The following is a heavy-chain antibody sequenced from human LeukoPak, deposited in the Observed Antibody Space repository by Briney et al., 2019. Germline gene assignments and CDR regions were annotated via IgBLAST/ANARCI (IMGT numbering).Heavy chain of an antibody. D-gene: IGHD3-10*01. CDR3: ARHRPRILYYYGSGSPRDWFDP. CDR2: IYYSGST. CDR1: GGSISSNSYY. Sequence: PSETLSLTCAVSGGSISSNSYYWGWIRQPPGKGLEWIGSIYYSGSTYYNPSLKSRVTISVDTSKNQFSLKLSSVTAADTAVYYCARHRPRILYYYGSGSPRDWFDPWSQGTLVTVSS. J-gene: IGHJ5*02. V-gene: IGHV4-39*01.